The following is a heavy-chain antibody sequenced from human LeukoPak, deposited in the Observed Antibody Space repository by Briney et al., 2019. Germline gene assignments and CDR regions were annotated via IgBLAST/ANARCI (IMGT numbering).Heavy chain of an antibody. CDR2: ISAGGNNT. Sequence: GGSLRLSCAASGFTLSNYDMGWVRQAPGKGLEWVSVISAGGNNTLYADSVRGRFTISRDNSRNAVDLQMNSLRAEGTAVYYCGKRSTSLRGRGNYWGQGALVTVSS. D-gene: IGHD2-2*01. V-gene: IGHV3-23*01. CDR3: GKRSTSLRGRGNY. J-gene: IGHJ4*02. CDR1: GFTLSNYD.